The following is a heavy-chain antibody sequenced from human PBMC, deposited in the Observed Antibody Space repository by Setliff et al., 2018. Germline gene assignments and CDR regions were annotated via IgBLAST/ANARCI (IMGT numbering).Heavy chain of an antibody. V-gene: IGHV1-18*01. CDR3: SRLVRFCTRIVCQRLSGDDY. J-gene: IGHJ4*02. Sequence: ASVKVSCKASGYTFNNYGVAWVRQAPGQGLDWMGWVTIYNGNTKYAQNLQGRLTLSTDRSTSTVYMELGSLTTDDTAVYYCSRLVRFCTRIVCQRLSGDDYWGQGTLVT. CDR2: VTIYNGNT. CDR1: GYTFNNYG. D-gene: IGHD3-10*01.